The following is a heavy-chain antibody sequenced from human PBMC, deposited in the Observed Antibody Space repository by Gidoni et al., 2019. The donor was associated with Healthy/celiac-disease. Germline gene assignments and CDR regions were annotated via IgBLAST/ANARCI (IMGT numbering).Heavy chain of an antibody. CDR1: GGSISSSSYY. CDR2: SYYSGST. V-gene: IGHV4-39*01. D-gene: IGHD3-16*02. Sequence: QLQLQESGPGLVKPSETQSLTCTVSGGSISSSSYYWGWIRQPPGKGLEWIGRSYYSGSTYYNPSLKSRVTISVDTSKNQFSLKLISVTAADTAVYYCARLGGDRYEPWYFDLWGRGTLVTVSS. CDR3: ARLGGDRYEPWYFDL. J-gene: IGHJ2*01.